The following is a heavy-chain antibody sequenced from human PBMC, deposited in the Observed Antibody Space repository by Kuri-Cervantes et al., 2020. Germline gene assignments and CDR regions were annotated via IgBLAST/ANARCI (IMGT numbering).Heavy chain of an antibody. CDR1: GFTFDDYA. J-gene: IGHJ6*02. Sequence: LSLTCAASGFTFDDYAMHWVRQAPGKGLEWVSGISWNSGSIGYADSVKGRFTISRDNAKNSLYLQMNSLRAEDTALYYCAKSSSWRNYYYGMDVWGQGTTVTVSS. CDR3: AKSSSWRNYYYGMDV. D-gene: IGHD6-13*01. CDR2: ISWNSGSI. V-gene: IGHV3-9*01.